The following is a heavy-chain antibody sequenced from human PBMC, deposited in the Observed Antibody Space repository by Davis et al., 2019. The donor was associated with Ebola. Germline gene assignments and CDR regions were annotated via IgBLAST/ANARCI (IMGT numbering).Heavy chain of an antibody. D-gene: IGHD5-12*01. CDR3: ARANIVATEYYYYYYGMDV. V-gene: IGHV4-39*07. CDR2: IYYSGST. CDR1: GGSISSSSYY. J-gene: IGHJ6*02. Sequence: PSETLSLTCTVSGGSISSSSYYWGWIRQPPGKGLEWIGSIYYSGSTYYNPSLKSRVTISVDTSKNQFSLKLSSVTAADTAVYYCARANIVATEYYYYYYGMDVWGQGTTVTVSS.